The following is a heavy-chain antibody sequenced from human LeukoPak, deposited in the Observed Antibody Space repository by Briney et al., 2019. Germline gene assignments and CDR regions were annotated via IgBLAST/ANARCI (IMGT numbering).Heavy chain of an antibody. CDR2: ISYDGSNK. Sequence: GGSLRLSCAASGFTFSSYGMHWVRQAPGRGLEWVAVISYDGSNKYYADSVKGRFTISRDNSKNTLYLQMNSLRAEDTAVYYCAGFEQWPPSGDYYGMDVWGQGTTVTVSS. CDR1: GFTFSSYG. V-gene: IGHV3-30*03. CDR3: AGFEQWPPSGDYYGMDV. J-gene: IGHJ6*02. D-gene: IGHD6-19*01.